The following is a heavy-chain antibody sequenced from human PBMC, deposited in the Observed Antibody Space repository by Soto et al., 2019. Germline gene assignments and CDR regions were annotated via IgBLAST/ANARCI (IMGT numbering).Heavy chain of an antibody. CDR1: GFMFGSYW. Sequence: EVQLVESGGGRVQPGGSLRLSCTASGFMFGSYWMTWVRHVPGKGLQWVANIKRDGSEKYYVDFVKGRFTISRDNADNSVFLDMNNLRVDDTATYYCARVRATDYEIDYWGQGALVTVSS. D-gene: IGHD4-17*01. J-gene: IGHJ4*02. CDR2: IKRDGSEK. CDR3: ARVRATDYEIDY. V-gene: IGHV3-7*03.